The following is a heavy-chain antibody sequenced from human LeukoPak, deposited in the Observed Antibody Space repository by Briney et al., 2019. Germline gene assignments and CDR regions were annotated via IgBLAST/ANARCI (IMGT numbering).Heavy chain of an antibody. CDR1: GFTFSSYS. Sequence: GGSLRLSCAASGFTFSSYSMNCVRQAPGKGVEWVSSITSSSSHIFYADSVMGRFTISRDNAKKSLYLQMNSLRAEDTAVYYCASSRASRPDWFDPWGQGTLVTVSS. J-gene: IGHJ5*02. CDR2: ITSSSSHI. CDR3: ASSRASRPDWFDP. V-gene: IGHV3-21*01. D-gene: IGHD6-6*01.